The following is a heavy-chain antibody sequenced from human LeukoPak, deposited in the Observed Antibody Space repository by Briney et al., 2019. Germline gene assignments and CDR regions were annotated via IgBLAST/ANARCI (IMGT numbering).Heavy chain of an antibody. CDR3: ARGRFVLDYYRFDY. J-gene: IGHJ4*02. CDR1: GYTFTSYY. V-gene: IGHV1-46*01. CDR2: FNPSGGGT. Sequence: GASVKVSCKASGYTFTSYYMHWVRQAPGQGLEWMGMFNPSGGGTTYAQKFQGRVTMTRDTSTSTVYMELSSLRSEDTAVYYCARGRFVLDYYRFDYWGQGTLVTVYS. D-gene: IGHD3-22*01.